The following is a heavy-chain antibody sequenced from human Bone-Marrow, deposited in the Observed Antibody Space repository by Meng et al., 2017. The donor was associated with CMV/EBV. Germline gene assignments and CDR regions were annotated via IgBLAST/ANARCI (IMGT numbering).Heavy chain of an antibody. CDR2: IWSDGSNK. J-gene: IGHJ4*02. CDR1: GFTFSSYG. D-gene: IGHD4-17*01. V-gene: IGHV3-33*06. Sequence: SWAASGFTFSSYGMHWVRQAPGKGLEWVALIWSDGSNKYFADSVKGRFTISRDNSKNTLYLQMNSLRVGDTAVYYCAKGGHGDYADYWGQGTLVTVSS. CDR3: AKGGHGDYADY.